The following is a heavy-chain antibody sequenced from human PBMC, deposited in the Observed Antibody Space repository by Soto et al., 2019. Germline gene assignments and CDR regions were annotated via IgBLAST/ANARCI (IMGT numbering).Heavy chain of an antibody. CDR1: GYTFTSYG. D-gene: IGHD5-12*01. CDR3: ARGTQEMATPAGLDY. Sequence: RPSVKVSCKASGYTFTSYGISWVRQAPGQGLEWMGWISAYNGNTNYAQKLQGRVTMTTDTSTSTAYMELRSLRSDDTAVYYCARGTQEMATPAGLDYWGQGALVTVSS. V-gene: IGHV1-18*04. CDR2: ISAYNGNT. J-gene: IGHJ4*02.